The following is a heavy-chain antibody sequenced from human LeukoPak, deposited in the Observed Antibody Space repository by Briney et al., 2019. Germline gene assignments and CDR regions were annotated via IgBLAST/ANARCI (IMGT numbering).Heavy chain of an antibody. CDR2: ISAYNGNT. Sequence: GASVKVSCKASGYTFTSYGISWVRQAPGQGLEWMGWISAYNGNTNYAQKLQGRVTMATDTSTSTAYMELRSLRSDDTAVYYCARGGRASIAAAGPRDYWGQGTLVTVSS. D-gene: IGHD6-13*01. J-gene: IGHJ4*02. CDR3: ARGGRASIAAAGPRDY. V-gene: IGHV1-18*04. CDR1: GYTFTSYG.